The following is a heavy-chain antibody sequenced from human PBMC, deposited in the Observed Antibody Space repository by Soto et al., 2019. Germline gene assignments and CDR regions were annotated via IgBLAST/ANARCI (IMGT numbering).Heavy chain of an antibody. D-gene: IGHD6-13*01. CDR2: ISGSGGST. CDR3: AKDLLPQLVNAPPAFDY. Sequence: GGSLRLSCAASGFTFSSYAMSWVRQAPGKGLEWVSAISGSGGSTYYADSVKGRFTISRDNSKNTLYLQMNSLRAEDTAVYYCAKDLLPQLVNAPPAFDYWGQGTLVTVSS. V-gene: IGHV3-23*01. J-gene: IGHJ4*02. CDR1: GFTFSSYA.